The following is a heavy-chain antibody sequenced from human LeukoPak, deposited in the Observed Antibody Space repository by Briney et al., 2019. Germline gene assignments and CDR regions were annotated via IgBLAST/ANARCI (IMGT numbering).Heavy chain of an antibody. J-gene: IGHJ6*02. V-gene: IGHV4-30-2*01. Sequence: PSQALSLTCAVSGGSISSGGYSGSWIRQPPGKGLEWIGYIYHSGSTYYNPSLKSRVTISVDRSKNQFSLKLSSVTAADTAVYYCARVCSSTSWTPYYYYGMDVWGQGTTVTVSS. CDR2: IYHSGST. CDR3: ARVCSSTSWTPYYYYGMDV. D-gene: IGHD2-2*01. CDR1: GGSISSGGYS.